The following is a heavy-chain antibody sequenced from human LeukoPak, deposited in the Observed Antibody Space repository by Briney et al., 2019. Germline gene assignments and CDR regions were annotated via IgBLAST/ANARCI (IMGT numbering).Heavy chain of an antibody. V-gene: IGHV2-5*01. Sequence: TLSLTCTVSGGSISSYYWSWIRQPPGKGLEWLALIYWNDDKRYSPSLKSRLTITKDTSKNQVVLTMTNMDPVDTATYYCAHSSGYSGYERYYGMDVWGQGTTVTVSS. CDR1: GGSISSYYW. CDR3: AHSSGYSGYERYYGMDV. D-gene: IGHD5-12*01. CDR2: IYWNDDK. J-gene: IGHJ6*02.